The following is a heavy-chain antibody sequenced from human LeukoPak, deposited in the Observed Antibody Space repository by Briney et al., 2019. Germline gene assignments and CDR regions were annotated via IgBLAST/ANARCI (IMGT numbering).Heavy chain of an antibody. V-gene: IGHV3-48*03. Sequence: PGGSLRLSCAASGFTFSSYEMNWVRQAPGKGLEWVSYISSSGSTIYYADSVKGRFTISRDNAKNSLYLQMNSLRAEDTAVYYCARDGHEMYSNPTANFNYWGQGTLVTVSS. J-gene: IGHJ4*02. CDR2: ISSSGSTI. CDR3: ARDGHEMYSNPTANFNY. D-gene: IGHD6-13*01. CDR1: GFTFSSYE.